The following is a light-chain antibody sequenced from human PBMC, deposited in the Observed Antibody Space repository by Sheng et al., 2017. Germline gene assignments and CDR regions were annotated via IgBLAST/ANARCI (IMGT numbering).Light chain of an antibody. J-gene: IGLJ2*01. CDR3: GTWDSSLSAV. V-gene: IGLV1-51*02. CDR1: SSNIGNKY. CDR2: ENN. Sequence: QSVLTQPPSVSAAPGQKVTISCAGSSSNIGNKYVSWYQQLPGTAPKLLIFENNKRPSGIPDRFSGSKSGTSTTLGITGLQTGDEADYYCGTWDSSLSAVFGGGTKLTVL.